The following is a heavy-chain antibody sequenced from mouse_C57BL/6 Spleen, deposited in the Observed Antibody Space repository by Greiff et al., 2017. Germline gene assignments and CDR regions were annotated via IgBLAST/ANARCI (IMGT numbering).Heavy chain of an antibody. CDR2: IDPSDSET. CDR1: GYTFTSYW. V-gene: IGHV1-52*01. CDR3: ARRRGYYGNSDWYFDV. J-gene: IGHJ1*03. Sequence: QVQLQQPGAELVRPGSSVKLSCKASGYTFTSYWMHWVKQRPIQGLEWIGNIDPSDSETHYNQKFKDKATLTVDKSSSTAYMQRSSLTSEDSAVYYCARRRGYYGNSDWYFDVWGTGTTGTVSS. D-gene: IGHD2-1*01.